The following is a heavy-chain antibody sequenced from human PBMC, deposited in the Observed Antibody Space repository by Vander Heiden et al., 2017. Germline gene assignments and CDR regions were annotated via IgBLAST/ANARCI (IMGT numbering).Heavy chain of an antibody. J-gene: IGHJ6*02. Sequence: EVQLLESGGGLVQPGGSLRRSCAASGFTCSSYAMSWVRQAPGKGLEWVSAISGSGGSTYYADSVKGRFTISRDNSKNTLYLQMNSLRAEDTAVYYCAKEDGSGSGTAMDVWGQGTTVTVSS. V-gene: IGHV3-23*01. D-gene: IGHD3-10*01. CDR2: ISGSGGST. CDR3: AKEDGSGSGTAMDV. CDR1: GFTCSSYA.